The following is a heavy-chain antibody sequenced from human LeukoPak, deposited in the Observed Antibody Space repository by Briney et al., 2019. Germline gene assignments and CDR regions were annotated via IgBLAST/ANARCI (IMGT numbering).Heavy chain of an antibody. CDR2: ISGSGGST. D-gene: IGHD1-26*01. V-gene: IGHV3-23*01. CDR3: VKDSVWEPGDY. CDR1: GFTFSIYA. J-gene: IGHJ4*02. Sequence: GGSLRLSCAASGFTFSIYAMSCVRQPPGKALEWVSAISGSGGSTYYADSVKGRFTISRDNSKNTLYLQMNSLRVEDTAVYYCVKDSVWEPGDYWGQGTLVTVSS.